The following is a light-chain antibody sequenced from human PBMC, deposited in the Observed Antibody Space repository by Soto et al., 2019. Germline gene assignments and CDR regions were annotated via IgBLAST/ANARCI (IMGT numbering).Light chain of an antibody. J-gene: IGLJ1*01. Sequence: QSVLTQPASVSGSPGQSITISCTGISSDVGGYNYVSWYQQLPGKAPKLIIYDVSNRPSGVSNRFSASKSANAASLTISGLQAEDEADYYCSSYTSSSTLYVFGTGTKVT. V-gene: IGLV2-14*03. CDR1: SSDVGGYNY. CDR2: DVS. CDR3: SSYTSSSTLYV.